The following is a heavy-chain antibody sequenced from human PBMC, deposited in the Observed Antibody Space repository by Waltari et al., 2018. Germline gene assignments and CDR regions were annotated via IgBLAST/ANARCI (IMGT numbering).Heavy chain of an antibody. D-gene: IGHD4-17*01. CDR2: IYYSGST. V-gene: IGHV4-59*11. Sequence: QVQLQESGPGLVKPSETLSLTCTVSGGSISSHYWSWIRQPPGKGLEWIGYIYYSGSTNHNPSLKSRVTISVDTSKNQFSLKLSSVTAADTAVYYCASSSVYGDFLDYWGQGTLVTVSS. CDR1: GGSISSHY. J-gene: IGHJ4*02. CDR3: ASSSVYGDFLDY.